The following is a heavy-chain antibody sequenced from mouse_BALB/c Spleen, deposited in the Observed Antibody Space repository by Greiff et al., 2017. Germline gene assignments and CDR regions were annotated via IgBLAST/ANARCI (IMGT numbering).Heavy chain of an antibody. CDR1: GFSLTSYG. V-gene: IGHV2-9*02. Sequence: VMLVESGPGLVAPSQSLSITCTVSGFSLTSYGVHWVRQPPGKGLEWLGVIWAGGSTNYNSALMSRLSISKDNSKSQVFLKMNSLQTDDTAMYYCAREGTTVDYAMDYWGQGTSVTVSS. CDR3: AREGTTVDYAMDY. D-gene: IGHD1-1*01. J-gene: IGHJ4*01. CDR2: IWAGGST.